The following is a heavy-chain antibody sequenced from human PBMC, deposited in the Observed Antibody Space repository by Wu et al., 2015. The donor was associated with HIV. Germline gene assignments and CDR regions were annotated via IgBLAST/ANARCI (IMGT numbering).Heavy chain of an antibody. CDR1: GGTFSSYA. CDR2: IIPIFGTA. CDR3: ARDSYNWNDAHKHNWFDP. V-gene: IGHV1-69*13. D-gene: IGHD1-20*01. Sequence: QVQLVQSGAEVKKPGSSVKVSCKASGGTFSSYAISWVRQAPGQGLEWMGRIIPIFGTANYAQKFQGRVTITADESTSTAYMELSSLRSEDTAVYYCARDSYNWNDAHKHNWFDPWGQGTPGPPSPQ. J-gene: IGHJ5*02.